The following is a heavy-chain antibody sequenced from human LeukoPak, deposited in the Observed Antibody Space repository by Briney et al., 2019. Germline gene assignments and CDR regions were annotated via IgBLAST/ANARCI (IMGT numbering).Heavy chain of an antibody. V-gene: IGHV1-8*03. CDR2: MNPNSGNR. J-gene: IGHJ6*03. CDR1: GYTFTNYD. D-gene: IGHD4-11*01. Sequence: ASVKVSCKASGYTFTNYDINWVRQATGQGLEWMGWMNPNSGNRGYAEKFQGRVTITRDTSITTAYMELTSLRSEDSAVYYCARGPAYNNYGASYYYYMGVWGKGTTVTVSS. CDR3: ARGPAYNNYGASYYYYMGV.